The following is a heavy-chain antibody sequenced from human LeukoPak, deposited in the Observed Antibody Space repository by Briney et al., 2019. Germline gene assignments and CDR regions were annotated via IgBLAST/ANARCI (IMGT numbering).Heavy chain of an antibody. CDR2: IGSGGNTI. CDR1: GFTFSSYE. Sequence: GGSLRLSCAASGFTFSSYEMNWVRQAPGKGLEWVSYIGSGGNTIYQADSVKGRFTISRDNAKNSLYLQMNSLRAEDTAVYYCARQPFDSWGQGTLVTVSS. CDR3: ARQPFDS. V-gene: IGHV3-48*03. D-gene: IGHD1-14*01. J-gene: IGHJ4*02.